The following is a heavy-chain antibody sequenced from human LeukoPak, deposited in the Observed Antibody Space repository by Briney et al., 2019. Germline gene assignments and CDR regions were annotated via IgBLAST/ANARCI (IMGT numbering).Heavy chain of an antibody. Sequence: SETLSLTCTVSGGSISSSSYYWGWIRQPPERGLEWSGSIYYSGSTYYNPSLKSRVTISVDTSKNKFSLKRSSVTAADTAVYYCATDASRGVEMATIRFDPWGQGILVTVSS. J-gene: IGHJ5*02. V-gene: IGHV4-39*07. CDR2: IYYSGST. D-gene: IGHD5-24*01. CDR1: GGSISSSSYY. CDR3: ATDASRGVEMATIRFDP.